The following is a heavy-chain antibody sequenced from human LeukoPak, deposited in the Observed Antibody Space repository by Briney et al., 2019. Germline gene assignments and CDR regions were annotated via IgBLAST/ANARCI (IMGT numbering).Heavy chain of an antibody. CDR3: ARRPNIVGATTS. V-gene: IGHV3-43*02. CDR2: ISGDGATT. CDR1: GFSFDGNA. J-gene: IGHJ4*02. D-gene: IGHD1-26*01. Sequence: GGSLRLSCAASGFSFDGNAMYWVRQAPGKGLGWVPLISGDGATTYYADSVKGRFNISRDNAKNSLYLQMNSLRAEDTAVYYCARRPNIVGATTSWGQGTLVTVSS.